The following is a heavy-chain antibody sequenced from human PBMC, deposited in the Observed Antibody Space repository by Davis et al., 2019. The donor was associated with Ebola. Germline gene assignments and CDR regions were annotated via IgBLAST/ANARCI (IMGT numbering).Heavy chain of an antibody. V-gene: IGHV3-7*01. Sequence: GGFLRLSCAASGFTFSSYWMSWVRQAPGKGLEWVANIKQDGSEKYYVDSVKGRFTISRDNAKNSLYLQMNSLRAEDTAVYYCARERGYSSGWYVPWGQGTLVTVSS. CDR3: ARERGYSSGWYVP. D-gene: IGHD6-19*01. CDR2: IKQDGSEK. CDR1: GFTFSSYW. J-gene: IGHJ5*02.